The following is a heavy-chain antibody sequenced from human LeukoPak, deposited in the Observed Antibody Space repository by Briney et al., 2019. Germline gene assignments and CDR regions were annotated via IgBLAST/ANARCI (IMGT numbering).Heavy chain of an antibody. CDR2: ISSGGST. V-gene: IGHV3-53*01. CDR1: AFTVSSNY. J-gene: IGHJ6*03. Sequence: GGSLRLSCAASAFTVSSNYMSWVRQAPGKGLEWVSVISSGGSTNYADSVKGRFTISRDNSKNTVYLQMNSLRAEDTAVYYCARDLYHYMDVWGKGTTVTVSS. CDR3: ARDLYHYMDV.